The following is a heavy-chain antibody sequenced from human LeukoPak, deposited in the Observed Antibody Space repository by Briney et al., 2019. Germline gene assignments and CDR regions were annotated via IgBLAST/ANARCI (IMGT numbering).Heavy chain of an antibody. CDR1: GGSIITTNW. J-gene: IGHJ4*02. CDR2: VHLNGAT. V-gene: IGHV4-4*02. Sequence: SGTLSLTCGVSGGSIITTNWWSWVRQPPGKGLEWIGEVHLNGATNYNPSLESRVSMSIDRSKNQLSLKLSSVTAADTATYYCTRESGAFSPFGFRGQGTLVTVSS. CDR3: TRESGAFSPFGF. D-gene: IGHD1-26*01.